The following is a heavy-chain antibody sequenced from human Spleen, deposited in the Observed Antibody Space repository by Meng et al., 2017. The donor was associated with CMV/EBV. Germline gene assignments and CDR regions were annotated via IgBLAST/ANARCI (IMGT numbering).Heavy chain of an antibody. V-gene: IGHV1-8*02. J-gene: IGHJ4*02. CDR2: MNPNSGNT. Sequence: ASVKVSCKASGYTFTSYGISWVRQATGQGLEWMGWMNPNSGNTGYAQKFQGRVTMTRNTSISTAYMELSSLRSEDTAVYYCARGTSVVTPRALAYWGQGTLVTVSS. CDR3: ARGTSVVTPRALAY. CDR1: GYTFTSYG. D-gene: IGHD4-23*01.